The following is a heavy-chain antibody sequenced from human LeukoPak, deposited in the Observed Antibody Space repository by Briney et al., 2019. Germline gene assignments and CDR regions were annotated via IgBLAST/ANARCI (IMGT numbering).Heavy chain of an antibody. J-gene: IGHJ4*02. CDR2: IYYSGST. CDR1: GGSISSSSYF. V-gene: IGHV4-39*01. D-gene: IGHD6-6*01. CDR3: ARQGSSSSPHIDY. Sequence: SETLSLTCTVSGGSISSSSYFWGWIRQPPGKGLEWIGSIYYSGSTYYNPSLKSRVTISVDTSKNQFSLKLSSVTAADTAVYYCARQGSSSSPHIDYWGQGTLVTVSS.